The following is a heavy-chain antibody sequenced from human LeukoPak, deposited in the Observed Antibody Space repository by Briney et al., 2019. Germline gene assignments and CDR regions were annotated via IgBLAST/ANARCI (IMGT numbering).Heavy chain of an antibody. D-gene: IGHD5-18*01. J-gene: IGHJ4*02. CDR2: IYSSGST. CDR3: ARGYSYYFDY. CDR1: GGSISSYY. V-gene: IGHV4-59*01. Sequence: SETLSLTCTVSGGSISSYYWSWIRQSPGMGLEWIGYIYSSGSTNYSPSLKSRVTILVGTSKSQFSLRLSSVTAADTAVYYCARGYSYYFDYWGQGTLVTVSS.